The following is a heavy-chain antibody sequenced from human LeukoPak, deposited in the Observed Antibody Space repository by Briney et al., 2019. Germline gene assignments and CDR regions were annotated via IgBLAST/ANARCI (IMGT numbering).Heavy chain of an antibody. CDR3: ASSYYTAPFNPFDP. D-gene: IGHD3-10*01. V-gene: IGHV3-23*01. J-gene: IGHJ5*02. Sequence: GGSLRLSCAASGFTFSSYAMSWVRQAPGKGLEWVSAISDSGGSTYYADSVKGRFTVSRDNSKNTLYLQMNSLRAEDTAVYYCASSYYTAPFNPFDPWGQGTLVTVSS. CDR2: ISDSGGST. CDR1: GFTFSSYA.